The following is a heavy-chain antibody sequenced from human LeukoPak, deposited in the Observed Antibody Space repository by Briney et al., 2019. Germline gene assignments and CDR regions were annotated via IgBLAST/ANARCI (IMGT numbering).Heavy chain of an antibody. J-gene: IGHJ4*02. Sequence: PGGSQRLSCAASGFTFSSYSMNWVRQAPGKGLEWVSSISSSSSYIYYADSVKGRFTISRDNAKNSLYLQMNSLRAEDTAVYYCARDSRGSSWYYFDYWGQGTLVTVSS. CDR1: GFTFSSYS. CDR3: ARDSRGSSWYYFDY. V-gene: IGHV3-21*01. D-gene: IGHD6-13*01. CDR2: ISSSSSYI.